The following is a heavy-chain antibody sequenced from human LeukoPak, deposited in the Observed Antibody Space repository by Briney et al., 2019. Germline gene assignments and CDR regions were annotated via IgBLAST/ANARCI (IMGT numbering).Heavy chain of an antibody. CDR2: IIPILGIA. CDR1: GGTFSSYA. Sequence: ASVKVSCKASGGTFSSYAISWVRQAPGQGLEWMGRIIPILGIANYAQKFQGRVTITADKSTSTAYMELSSLRSEDTAVYYCARDDYDSSGYYYHYGMDVWGQGTTVTVSS. J-gene: IGHJ6*02. D-gene: IGHD3-22*01. V-gene: IGHV1-69*04. CDR3: ARDDYDSSGYYYHYGMDV.